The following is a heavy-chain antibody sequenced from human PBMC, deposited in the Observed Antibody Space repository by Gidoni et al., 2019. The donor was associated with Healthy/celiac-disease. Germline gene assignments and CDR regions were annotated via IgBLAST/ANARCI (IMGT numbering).Heavy chain of an antibody. CDR3: AQRRRYQLRNLYFDY. V-gene: IGHV4-34*01. CDR1: GGSFSGYY. Sequence: QVQLQQWGAGLLKPSETLSLTCAVYGGSFSGYYWSWIRQPPGKGLEWIGEINHSGSTNYNPSIKSRDTISVDTSKNQLSLKLSSVTAADTAVYYCAQRRRYQLRNLYFDYWGQGTLVTVSS. D-gene: IGHD2-2*01. CDR2: INHSGST. J-gene: IGHJ4*02.